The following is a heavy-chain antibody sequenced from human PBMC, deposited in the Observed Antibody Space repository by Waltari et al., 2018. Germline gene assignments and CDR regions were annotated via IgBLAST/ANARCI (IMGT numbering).Heavy chain of an antibody. V-gene: IGHV1-46*01. D-gene: IGHD1-1*01. CDR3: ARDLLELEGAFDI. Sequence: QVQLVQSGAEVKKPGASVKVSCKASVYTFTSYYMHWVRQAPGQGLEWMGIINPSGGSTSYAQKFQGRATMTRDTSTSTVYMELSSLRSEDTAVYYCARDLLELEGAFDIWGQGTMVTVSS. J-gene: IGHJ3*02. CDR1: VYTFTSYY. CDR2: INPSGGST.